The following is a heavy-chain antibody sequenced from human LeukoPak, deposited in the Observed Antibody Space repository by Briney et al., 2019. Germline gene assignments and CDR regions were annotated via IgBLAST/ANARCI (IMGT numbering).Heavy chain of an antibody. Sequence: GGSLRLSCAASGFSISDHYMDCVRQAPGKGLEWVGRVRNKPNGYTTDYGTSVKDRFTISGDDSKNSLYLQNNSLTSEDTAVYYCTRGRHGDYFDYWGQGTLVSVSS. J-gene: IGHJ4*02. V-gene: IGHV3-72*01. CDR1: GFSISDHY. CDR2: VRNKPNGYTT. CDR3: TRGRHGDYFDY. D-gene: IGHD4-17*01.